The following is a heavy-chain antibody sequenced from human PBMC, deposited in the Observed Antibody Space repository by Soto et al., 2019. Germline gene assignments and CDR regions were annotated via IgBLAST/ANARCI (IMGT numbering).Heavy chain of an antibody. CDR2: ISGSGGST. J-gene: IGHJ6*02. V-gene: IGHV3-23*01. Sequence: PGGSLRLSCAASGFTFSSYAMSWVRQAPGKGLEWVSAISGSGGSTYYADSVKGRFTISRDNAKNSLYLQMSSLRADDTAVYYCARSQRNGAMDVWGQGTTVTVSS. D-gene: IGHD2-8*01. CDR3: ARSQRNGAMDV. CDR1: GFTFSSYA.